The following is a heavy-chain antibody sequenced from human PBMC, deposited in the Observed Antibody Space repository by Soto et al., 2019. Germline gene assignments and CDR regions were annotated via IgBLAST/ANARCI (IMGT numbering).Heavy chain of an antibody. Sequence: QVQLVQSGAEVKKPGSSVKVSCKASGGTFSNYAISWVRQAPGQGLEWMGGIIPIFGTANYAQKFQGRVTITADESTSTAYMERSSLRCEDTAVYYCARAYDFWSGMGYWGQGTLVTVSS. CDR3: ARAYDFWSGMGY. CDR1: GGTFSNYA. CDR2: IIPIFGTA. D-gene: IGHD3-3*01. V-gene: IGHV1-69*01. J-gene: IGHJ4*02.